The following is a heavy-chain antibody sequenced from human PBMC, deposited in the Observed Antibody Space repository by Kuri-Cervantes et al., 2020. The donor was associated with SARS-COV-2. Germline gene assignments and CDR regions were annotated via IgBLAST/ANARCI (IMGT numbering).Heavy chain of an antibody. CDR3: ARSVSRTIFGVGNWFDP. D-gene: IGHD3-3*01. CDR2: INPSGGST. Sequence: ASVKVSCKASGYTFTSYYMHWVRQAPGQGLEWMGIINPSGGSTSYAQKFQGRVTMTRNTSISTAYMELSSLRSEDTAVYYCARSVSRTIFGVGNWFDPWGQGTLVTVSS. J-gene: IGHJ5*02. CDR1: GYTFTSYY. V-gene: IGHV1-46*01.